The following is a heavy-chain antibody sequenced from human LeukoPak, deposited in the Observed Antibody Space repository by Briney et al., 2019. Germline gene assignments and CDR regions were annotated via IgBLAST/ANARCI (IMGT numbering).Heavy chain of an antibody. CDR2: IKGKTDGGTT. CDR3: TTDYYDYVWGSYRPDN. CDR1: GFTFSSYG. Sequence: EPGGSLRLSCAASGFTFSSYGMSWVRQAPGKGLEWVGRIKGKTDGGTTDYAAPVKDRFTISRDDSKNTLYLQMNSLKPEDTAVYYCTTDYYDYVWGSYRPDNWGQGTLVTVSS. V-gene: IGHV3-15*01. J-gene: IGHJ4*02. D-gene: IGHD3-16*02.